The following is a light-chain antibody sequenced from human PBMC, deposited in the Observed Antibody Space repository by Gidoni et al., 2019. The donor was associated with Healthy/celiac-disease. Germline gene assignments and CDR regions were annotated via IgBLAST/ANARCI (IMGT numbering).Light chain of an antibody. Sequence: DLVMTQPPLSLPVTPGEPASISCRASQSLLNSTGYNYLDWYLQKPGQSPQLLFYFGSNRASGVPDRFSGSGSGTDFTLKISRVEAEDVGVYYCMQALQTPLTFGGGTKVEIK. CDR2: FGS. V-gene: IGKV2-28*01. CDR3: MQALQTPLT. J-gene: IGKJ4*01. CDR1: QSLLNSTGYNY.